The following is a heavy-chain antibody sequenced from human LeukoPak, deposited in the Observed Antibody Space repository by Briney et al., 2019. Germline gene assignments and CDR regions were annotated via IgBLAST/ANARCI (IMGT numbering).Heavy chain of an antibody. V-gene: IGHV1-58*02. Sequence: SVKVSCKASGLTFRTSAMQWVRQTRGQGLEWIGWTVLGSGDTNYAESLKERVTITRDMSTSTAYMELSSLRSEDTAMYFCAAGFSNHGYIYWGQGTLVTVSS. CDR1: GLTFRTSA. D-gene: IGHD6-13*01. J-gene: IGHJ4*02. CDR2: TVLGSGDT. CDR3: AAGFSNHGYIY.